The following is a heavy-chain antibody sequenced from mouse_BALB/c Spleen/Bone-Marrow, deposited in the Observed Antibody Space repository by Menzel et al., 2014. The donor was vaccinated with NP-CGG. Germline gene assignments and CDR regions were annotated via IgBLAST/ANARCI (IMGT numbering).Heavy chain of an antibody. CDR2: IWSGGST. CDR3: ARNYYGSSYWYFDV. V-gene: IGHV2-2*02. J-gene: IGHJ1*01. D-gene: IGHD1-1*01. CDR1: GFSLTSYG. Sequence: QVQLQQSGPGLVQPSQSLSIACTVSGFSLTSYGVHWVRQSPGKGLEWLGVIWSGGSTDYNAAFISRLSISKDNSKSQVFFKMNSLQANDTAIYYCARNYYGSSYWYFDVWGAGTTGTVSS.